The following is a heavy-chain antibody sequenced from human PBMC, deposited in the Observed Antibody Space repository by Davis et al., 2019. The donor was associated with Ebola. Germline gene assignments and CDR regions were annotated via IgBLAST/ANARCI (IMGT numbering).Heavy chain of an antibody. CDR3: ARHSRVGFLEWLLIEGNWFDP. CDR1: GGSISSYY. V-gene: IGHV4-59*04. D-gene: IGHD3-3*01. Sequence: SETLSLTCTVSGGSISSYYWSWIRQPPGKGLEWIGYIYYSGSTYYNPSLKSRVTISVDTSKNQFSLKLSSVTAADTAVYYCARHSRVGFLEWLLIEGNWFDPWGQETLVTVSS. CDR2: IYYSGST. J-gene: IGHJ5*02.